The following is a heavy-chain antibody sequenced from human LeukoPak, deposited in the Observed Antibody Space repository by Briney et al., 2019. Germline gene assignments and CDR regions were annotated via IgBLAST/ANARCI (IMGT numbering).Heavy chain of an antibody. D-gene: IGHD6-13*01. J-gene: IGHJ6*03. Sequence: GASVKVSCKASGGTFSSYAISWVRQAPGQGLEWMGGIIPIFGTANYAQKFQGRVTITTDESTSTAYMELSSLRSEDTAVYYCARDGGGSSPLGLVYYYYMDVWGKGTTVTVSS. V-gene: IGHV1-69*05. CDR3: ARDGGGSSPLGLVYYYYMDV. CDR2: IIPIFGTA. CDR1: GGTFSSYA.